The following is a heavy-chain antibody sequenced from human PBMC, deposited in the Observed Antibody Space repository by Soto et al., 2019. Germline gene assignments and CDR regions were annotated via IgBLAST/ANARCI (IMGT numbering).Heavy chain of an antibody. CDR3: ARDKWERYSSGWYYYYYYGMDV. D-gene: IGHD6-19*01. CDR2: INAGNGNT. CDR1: GYTFTSYA. V-gene: IGHV1-3*01. Sequence: GASVKVSCKASGYTFTSYAMHWMRQAPGQRLEWMGWINAGNGNTKYSQKFQGRVTITRDTSASTAYMELSSLRSEDTAVYYCARDKWERYSSGWYYYYYYGMDVWGQGTTVTVSS. J-gene: IGHJ6*02.